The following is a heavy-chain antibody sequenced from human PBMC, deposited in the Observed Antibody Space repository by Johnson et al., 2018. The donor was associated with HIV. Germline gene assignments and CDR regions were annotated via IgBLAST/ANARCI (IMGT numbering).Heavy chain of an antibody. CDR2: ICSSGSTI. Sequence: QVQLVESGGGLVKPGGSLRLSCAASGFTFSDHYMNWMRQAPGKGLEWVSYICSSGSTIYYADSVKGRFTVSRDNAKNSLFLQMNSLRAEDTALYYCARDFVAFGECTAFDIWGQGTMVAVSS. CDR1: GFTFSDHY. V-gene: IGHV3-11*01. CDR3: ARDFVAFGECTAFDI. J-gene: IGHJ3*02. D-gene: IGHD3-10*01.